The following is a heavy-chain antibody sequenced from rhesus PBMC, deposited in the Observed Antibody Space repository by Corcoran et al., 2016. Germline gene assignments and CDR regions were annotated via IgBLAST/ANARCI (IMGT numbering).Heavy chain of an antibody. CDR2: IYDSRTST. D-gene: IGHD6S26*01. CDR3: AREVAAAGPFDY. V-gene: IGHV4S10*01. J-gene: IGHJ4*01. Sequence: QVQLQESGPGVVKPSETLSLTCAVSGGSISDSYRWSWKRQPPGKEREWIGYIYDSRTSTNSNPSLKSRVTISKDTSKSQFSLKLSSVTAADTAMYYCAREVAAAGPFDYWGQGVLVTVSS. CDR1: GGSISDSYR.